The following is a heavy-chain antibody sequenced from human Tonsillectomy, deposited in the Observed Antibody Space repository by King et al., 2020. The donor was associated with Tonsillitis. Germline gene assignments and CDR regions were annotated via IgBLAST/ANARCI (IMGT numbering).Heavy chain of an antibody. Sequence: QLVQSGGGLVQPGGSLRLSCAASGFTFSNYWMSWVRQAPGKGLEWVANIKQDGSEKYYVDSVKGRFPIPRENAKNSLYLQMNTLRAEDTAVYYCARDSGVLPFDYWGQGTLVTVSS. J-gene: IGHJ4*02. V-gene: IGHV3-7*03. D-gene: IGHD3-10*01. CDR2: IKQDGSEK. CDR1: GFTFSNYW. CDR3: ARDSGVLPFDY.